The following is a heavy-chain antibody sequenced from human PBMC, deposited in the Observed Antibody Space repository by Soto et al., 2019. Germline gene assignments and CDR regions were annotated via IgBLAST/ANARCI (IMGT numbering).Heavy chain of an antibody. CDR3: ARGIAVAGPVGY. D-gene: IGHD6-19*01. V-gene: IGHV1-18*01. J-gene: IGHJ4*02. CDR1: GYTFTSYG. CDR2: ISAYNGNT. Sequence: APVKVSRKASGYTFTSYGISWVRQAPGQGLEWMGWISAYNGNTNYAQKLQGRVTMTTDTSTSTAYMELRSLRSDDTAVYYCARGIAVAGPVGYWGQGTLVTVSS.